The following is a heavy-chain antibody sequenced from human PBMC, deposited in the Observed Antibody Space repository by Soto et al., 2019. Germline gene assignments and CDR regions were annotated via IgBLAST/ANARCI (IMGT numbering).Heavy chain of an antibody. Sequence: SPTLSLTCAISGDSVSSNSAAWNWIRQSPSRGLEWLGRTYYRSKWYNDYAVSVKSRITINPDTSKNQFSLQLNSVTPEDTAVYYCARDRRITMVRGLSMDVWGKGTTVTVSS. CDR2: TYYRSKWYN. D-gene: IGHD3-10*01. J-gene: IGHJ6*04. V-gene: IGHV6-1*01. CDR3: ARDRRITMVRGLSMDV. CDR1: GDSVSSNSAA.